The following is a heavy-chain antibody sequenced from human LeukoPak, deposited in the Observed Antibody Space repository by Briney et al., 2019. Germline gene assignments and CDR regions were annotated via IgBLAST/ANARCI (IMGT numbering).Heavy chain of an antibody. V-gene: IGHV4-39*07. CDR2: IYYSGST. J-gene: IGHJ3*02. CDR3: ARDGAATVAGYAFDI. CDR1: GGSISSGSYY. D-gene: IGHD6-19*01. Sequence: SQTLSLTCTVSGGSISSGSYYWGGIRQPTGKGLEGIGSIYYSGSTYYNPSLKSRVTISVDKSKNQFSLKLISLTAADTAVYYCARDGAATVAGYAFDIWGQGTMVTVSS.